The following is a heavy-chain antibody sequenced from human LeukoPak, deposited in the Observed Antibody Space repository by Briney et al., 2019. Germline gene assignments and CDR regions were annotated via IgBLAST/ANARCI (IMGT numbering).Heavy chain of an antibody. J-gene: IGHJ4*02. V-gene: IGHV4-38-2*02. CDR2: IYHSGST. Sequence: PSETLSLTCTVSGYSITTGYYWGWIRQPPGKGLEWIGSIYHSGSTYYNPSLKSRVTISVDTSKNQFSLKLSSVTAADTAVYYCARHGPYSSGWYWDYWGQGTLVTVSS. CDR1: GYSITTGYY. D-gene: IGHD6-19*01. CDR3: ARHGPYSSGWYWDY.